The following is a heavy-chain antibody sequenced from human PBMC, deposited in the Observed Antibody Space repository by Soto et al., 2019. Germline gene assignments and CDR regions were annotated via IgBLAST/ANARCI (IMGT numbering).Heavy chain of an antibody. D-gene: IGHD3-10*01. Sequence: SNAWMNWVRQAPGKGLEWVGRIKSKTDGGTTDYAAPVKGRFTISRDDSKNTLYLQMNSLKTEDTAVYYCTTGKRVLLWFGEPPFDYWGQGTLVTVSS. CDR1: SNAW. CDR2: IKSKTDGGTT. V-gene: IGHV3-15*07. J-gene: IGHJ4*02. CDR3: TTGKRVLLWFGEPPFDY.